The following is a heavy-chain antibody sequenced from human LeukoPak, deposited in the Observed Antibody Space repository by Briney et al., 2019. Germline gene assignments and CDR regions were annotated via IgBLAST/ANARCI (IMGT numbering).Heavy chain of an antibody. CDR1: GFTFSSYS. V-gene: IGHV3-21*01. CDR3: ARAMFGLLWFGESRDDAFDI. CDR2: ISSSSSYI. Sequence: PGGSLRLSCAASGFTFSSYSMNWARQAPGKGLEWVSSISSSSSYIYYADSVKGRFTISRDNAKNSLYLQMNSLRAEDTAVYYCARAMFGLLWFGESRDDAFDIWGQGTMVTVSS. J-gene: IGHJ3*02. D-gene: IGHD3-10*01.